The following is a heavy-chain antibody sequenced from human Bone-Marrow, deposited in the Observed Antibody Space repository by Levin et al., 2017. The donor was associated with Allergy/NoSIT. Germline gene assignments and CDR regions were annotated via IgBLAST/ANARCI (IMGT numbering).Heavy chain of an antibody. Sequence: RGESLKISCKGSGYSFTSYWISWVRQMPGKGLEWMGRIDPSDAYTNYSPAFQGHVTISADTSINTAYLQWSSLKSSDNAMYYCARRLSSGWYSVDYWGQGTLVTVSS. CDR3: ARRLSSGWYSVDY. V-gene: IGHV5-10-1*01. J-gene: IGHJ4*02. CDR2: IDPSDAYT. CDR1: GYSFTSYW. D-gene: IGHD6-19*01.